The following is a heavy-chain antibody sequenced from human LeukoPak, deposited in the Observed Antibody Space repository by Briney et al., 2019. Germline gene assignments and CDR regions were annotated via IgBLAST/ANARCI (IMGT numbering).Heavy chain of an antibody. D-gene: IGHD3-22*01. Sequence: SVKGRFTISRDNSKNTLYLQMNSLRAEDTAVYYCARSSGYYSGWFDPWGQGTLVTVSS. CDR3: ARSSGYYSGWFDP. J-gene: IGHJ5*02. V-gene: IGHV3-66*01.